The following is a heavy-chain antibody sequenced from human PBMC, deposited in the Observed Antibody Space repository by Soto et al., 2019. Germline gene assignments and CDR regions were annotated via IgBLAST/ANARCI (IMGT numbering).Heavy chain of an antibody. V-gene: IGHV4-61*01. J-gene: IGHJ4*02. CDR2: VYHTERT. CDR3: ARDFADFDS. Sequence: SQTLSLTCTVSGGSFKSGSYSCSWLRHPPGKGLEWIGYVYHTERTSYNPSLKSRVSISMDASQNQFSLNLDSVTAADTAVYFCARDFADFDSWGQVTLVTVS. D-gene: IGHD3-3*01. CDR1: GGSFKSGSYS.